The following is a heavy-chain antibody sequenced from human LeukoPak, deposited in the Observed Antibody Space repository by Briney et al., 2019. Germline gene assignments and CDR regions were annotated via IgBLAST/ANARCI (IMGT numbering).Heavy chain of an antibody. CDR2: IYSGST. J-gene: IGHJ4*02. CDR1: GGSISSYY. Sequence: SETLSLTCTVSGGSISSYYWSWIRQPPGKGLEWIGYIYSGSTNYNPSLKSRVTISVDTSKNQFSLKLSSVTAADMAVYYCASRGGKSFDFWGQGTLVTVSS. D-gene: IGHD3-16*01. V-gene: IGHV4-59*08. CDR3: ASRGGKSFDF.